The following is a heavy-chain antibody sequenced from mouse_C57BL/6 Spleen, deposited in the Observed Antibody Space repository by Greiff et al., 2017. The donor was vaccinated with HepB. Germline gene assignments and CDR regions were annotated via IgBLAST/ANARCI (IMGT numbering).Heavy chain of an antibody. D-gene: IGHD2-1*01. J-gene: IGHJ4*01. CDR1: GYTFTSYW. CDR3: ARAYGNYCMDY. Sequence: QVQLQQPGAELVKPGASVKLSCKASGYTFTSYWMQWVKQRPGQGLEWIGEIDPSDSYTNYNQKFKGKATLTVDTSSSTAYMQLSSLTSEDSAVYYCARAYGNYCMDYWGQGTSVTVSS. V-gene: IGHV1-50*01. CDR2: IDPSDSYT.